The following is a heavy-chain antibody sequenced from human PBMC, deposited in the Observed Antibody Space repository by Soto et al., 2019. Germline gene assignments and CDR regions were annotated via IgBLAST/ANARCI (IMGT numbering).Heavy chain of an antibody. CDR3: ARDRLWQDVLRYFDWPPPVGMDV. CDR1: GGSISSGGYY. CDR2: IYYSGST. Sequence: PSETLSLTCTVSGGSISSGGYYWSWIRQHPGKGLEWIGYIYYSGSTYYNPSLKSRVTISVDTSKNQFSLKLSSVTAADTAVYYCARDRLWQDVLRYFDWPPPVGMDVWGQGTTVTVSS. D-gene: IGHD3-9*01. J-gene: IGHJ6*02. V-gene: IGHV4-31*03.